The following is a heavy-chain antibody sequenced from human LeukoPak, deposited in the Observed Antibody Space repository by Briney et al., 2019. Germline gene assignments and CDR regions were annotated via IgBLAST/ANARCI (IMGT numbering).Heavy chain of an antibody. CDR3: ERDGGGDGFDY. CDR1: GGSISSGGYY. Sequence: SQTLSLTCTVSGGSISSGGYYWSWIRQHPGKGLEWIGYIYYSGSTYYNPSLKSQVTISVDTSKNQFSLKLSSVTAADTAVYYCERDGGGDGFDYWGQGTLVTVSS. CDR2: IYYSGST. V-gene: IGHV4-31*01. D-gene: IGHD2-21*02. J-gene: IGHJ4*02.